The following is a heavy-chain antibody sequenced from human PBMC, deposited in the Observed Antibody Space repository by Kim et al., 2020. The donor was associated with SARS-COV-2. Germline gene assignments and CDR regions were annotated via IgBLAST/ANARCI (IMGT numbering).Heavy chain of an antibody. CDR3: ARDHREWLQYTANWYFDL. D-gene: IGHD3-3*01. Sequence: SDTLSLTCTVSGGSISSYYWSWIRQPPGKGLEWIGYIYYSGSTNYNPSLKSRVPISVDTSKNQFSLKLSSVTAADTAVYYCARDHREWLQYTANWYFDLWGRGTLVTVSS. CDR1: GGSISSYY. CDR2: IYYSGST. J-gene: IGHJ2*01. V-gene: IGHV4-59*01.